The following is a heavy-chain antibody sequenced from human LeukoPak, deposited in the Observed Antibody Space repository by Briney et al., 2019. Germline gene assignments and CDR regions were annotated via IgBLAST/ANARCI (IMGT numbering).Heavy chain of an antibody. CDR1: GYTFTSYG. Sequence: ASVKVSCKASGYTFTSYGISWVRQAPGQGLEWMGWISAYNGNTNYAQKFQGRVTMTEDTSTDTAYMELSSLRSEDTAVYYCATAGGSRSFDYWGQGTLVTVSS. J-gene: IGHJ4*02. CDR2: ISAYNGNT. CDR3: ATAGGSRSFDY. D-gene: IGHD3-16*01. V-gene: IGHV1-18*01.